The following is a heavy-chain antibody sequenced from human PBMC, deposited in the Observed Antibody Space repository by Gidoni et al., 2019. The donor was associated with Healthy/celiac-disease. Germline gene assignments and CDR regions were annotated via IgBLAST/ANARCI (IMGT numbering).Heavy chain of an antibody. CDR2: SSGSGGST. D-gene: IGHD5-18*01. CDR3: AKVADTAMVGWFDP. Sequence: EVQLLESGGGLVQPGGSLRLSGAASGFTFRSYALGWVRQAPGKGLEWVSASSGSGGSTYYADSVKGRFTISRDNSKNTLYLQMNSLRAEDTAVYYCAKVADTAMVGWFDPWGQGTLVTVSS. V-gene: IGHV3-23*01. J-gene: IGHJ5*02. CDR1: GFTFRSYA.